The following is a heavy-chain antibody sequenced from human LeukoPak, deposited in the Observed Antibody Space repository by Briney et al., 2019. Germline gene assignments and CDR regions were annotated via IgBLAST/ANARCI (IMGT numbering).Heavy chain of an antibody. CDR3: ARMGGSSGWFYFDY. V-gene: IGHV3-23*01. J-gene: IGHJ4*02. Sequence: PGGSLRLSCAASGFTFYSYAMTWVRQAPGKGPEWVSDISGTAAGGSTYYTNSVKGRFTISRDNSKNTLYLQMNSLRAEDTAVYYCARMGGSSGWFYFDYWGQGTLVTVSS. D-gene: IGHD6-19*01. CDR1: GFTFYSYA. CDR2: ISGTAAGGST.